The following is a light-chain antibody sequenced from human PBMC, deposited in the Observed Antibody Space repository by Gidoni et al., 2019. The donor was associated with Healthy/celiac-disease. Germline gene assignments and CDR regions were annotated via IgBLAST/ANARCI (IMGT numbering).Light chain of an antibody. V-gene: IGKV1-27*01. CDR1: QGISNY. CDR3: QKYNSAPLT. CDR2: AAS. Sequence: TITCRASQGISNYLAWYQQKPGKVPKLLVYAASTLQSGVPSRFSGSGSGTDFTLTISSLQPEDVATYYCQKYNSAPLTFGGGTKVEIK. J-gene: IGKJ4*01.